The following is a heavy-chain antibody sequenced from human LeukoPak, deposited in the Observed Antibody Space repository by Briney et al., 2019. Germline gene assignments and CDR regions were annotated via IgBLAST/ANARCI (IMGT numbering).Heavy chain of an antibody. Sequence: PGGSLRFSCAASGFTFDDYAMHWVRQAPGKGLEWVSGISWNSGSIGYADSVKGRFTISRDNAKNSLYLQMNSLRAEDTALYYCAKGDYSTYYFDYWGQGTLVTVSS. D-gene: IGHD6-13*01. CDR3: AKGDYSTYYFDY. CDR2: ISWNSGSI. CDR1: GFTFDDYA. V-gene: IGHV3-9*01. J-gene: IGHJ4*02.